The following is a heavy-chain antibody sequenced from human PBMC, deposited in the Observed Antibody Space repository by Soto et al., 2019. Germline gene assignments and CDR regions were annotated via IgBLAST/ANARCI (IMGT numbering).Heavy chain of an antibody. V-gene: IGHV1-46*01. D-gene: IGHD3-22*01. CDR1: GYIFTNHY. CDR2: INPSGGST. Sequence: QVQLVQSGAEVKKPGASVKVSCKASGYIFTNHYIHWVRQAPGQGLEWMGIINPSGGSTNYLQKFQGRVTMTRDTATSTVYMELSSLRSEDTAVYFCARADYYDSSGYYYDYWGQGTLVTVSS. J-gene: IGHJ4*02. CDR3: ARADYYDSSGYYYDY.